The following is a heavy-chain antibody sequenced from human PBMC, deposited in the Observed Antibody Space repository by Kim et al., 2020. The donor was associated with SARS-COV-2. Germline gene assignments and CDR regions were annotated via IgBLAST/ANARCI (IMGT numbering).Heavy chain of an antibody. D-gene: IGHD3-10*01. CDR2: IYYSGST. CDR1: GGSISSSSYY. V-gene: IGHV4-39*01. Sequence: SETLSLTCTVSGGSISSSSYYWGWIRQPPGKGLEWIGSIYYSGSTYYNPSLKSRVTISVDTSKNQFSLKLRSVTAADTAVYYCASWYYGSGSDRDSYYYYGMDVWGQGTTVTVSS. CDR3: ASWYYGSGSDRDSYYYYGMDV. J-gene: IGHJ6*02.